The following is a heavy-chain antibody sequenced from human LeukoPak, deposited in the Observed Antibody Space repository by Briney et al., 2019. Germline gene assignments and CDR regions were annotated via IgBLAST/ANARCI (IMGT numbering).Heavy chain of an antibody. CDR3: AREREPVTTEFDY. D-gene: IGHD4-17*01. V-gene: IGHV1-3*01. Sequence: ASVKVSCKASGYTFTSYTMHWVRQAPGQRLKWMGWINADNHNTKYSQKFQGRVTITGDTSASTAYLELSSLRSEDTAVYYCAREREPVTTEFDYWGQGTLVTVSS. CDR1: GYTFTSYT. CDR2: INADNHNT. J-gene: IGHJ4*02.